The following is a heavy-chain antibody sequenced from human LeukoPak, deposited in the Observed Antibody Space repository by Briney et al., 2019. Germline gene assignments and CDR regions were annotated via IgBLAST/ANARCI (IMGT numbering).Heavy chain of an antibody. J-gene: IGHJ5*02. CDR1: GYTFTSYD. CDR2: MNPNSGNT. Sequence: GASVKVSCKASGYTFTSYDINWVRQATGQRLEWMGWMNPNSGNTGYAQKFQRRVTMTTNTSISPANMELSSLRSEDTAVYYCARGGYCSGGSCRALKNWFDPWGQGTLVTVSS. CDR3: ARGGYCSGGSCRALKNWFDP. D-gene: IGHD2-15*01. V-gene: IGHV1-8*01.